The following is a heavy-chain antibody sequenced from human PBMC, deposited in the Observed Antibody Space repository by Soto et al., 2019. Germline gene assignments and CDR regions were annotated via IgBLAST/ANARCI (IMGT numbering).Heavy chain of an antibody. CDR1: GFTLSGRS. CDR2: IDNAGTDS. Sequence: EVQLVESGGGLVQPGGSLRLSCAASGFTLSGRSMHWVRQAPGKGLVWVSGIDNAGTDSTYADSVKGRFTSSRDNAKNMLYLQMNSLRVEDKAVYYCARGWFGPDVWGKGTTVTVS. J-gene: IGHJ6*03. V-gene: IGHV3-74*01. CDR3: ARGWFGPDV. D-gene: IGHD3-10*01.